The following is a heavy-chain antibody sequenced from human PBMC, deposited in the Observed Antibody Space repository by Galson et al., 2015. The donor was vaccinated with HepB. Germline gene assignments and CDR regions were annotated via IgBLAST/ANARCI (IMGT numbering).Heavy chain of an antibody. CDR2: ISGSSTTI. V-gene: IGHV3-48*04. D-gene: IGHD2-21*01. CDR1: GFIFSSYG. CDR3: ARDSAAVISGLGFGY. J-gene: IGHJ4*02. Sequence: SLRLSCAASGFIFSSYGMNWVRQAPGKGLEWVSYISGSSTTIFYADSVQGRFTISRDNAKNTLYLQMNSLRAEDTAVYYCARDSAAVISGLGFGYWGQGTLVTVSS.